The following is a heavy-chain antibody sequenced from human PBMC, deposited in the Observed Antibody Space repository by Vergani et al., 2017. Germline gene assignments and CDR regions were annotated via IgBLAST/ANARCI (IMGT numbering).Heavy chain of an antibody. CDR1: GFSFDDYA. V-gene: IGHV3-9*01. Sequence: EVQLVESGGGLVQPGRSLRLSCAASGFSFDDYAMHWVRQAPGKGLEWVSRISWNSGSIGYADSVKGRFTISRDNAKNSLYLQMNSLRAEDTALYYCAKEAYGSGSYSSGYFDYWGQGTLVTVSS. D-gene: IGHD3-10*01. J-gene: IGHJ4*02. CDR2: ISWNSGSI. CDR3: AKEAYGSGSYSSGYFDY.